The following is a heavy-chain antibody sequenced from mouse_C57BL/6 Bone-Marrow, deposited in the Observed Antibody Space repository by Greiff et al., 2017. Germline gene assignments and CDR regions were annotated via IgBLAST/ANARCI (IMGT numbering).Heavy chain of an antibody. Sequence: QVQLQQSGAELVRPGASVKLSCKASGYTFTDYYINWVKQRPGQGLEWIARISPGRGNTYYNEKFKGKGTLTAEKSSRTAYLQLSSLTSEDSAVYFCARLGNDYEDYWGQGTTLTVSS. D-gene: IGHD2-4*01. CDR2: ISPGRGNT. CDR3: ARLGNDYEDY. V-gene: IGHV1-76*01. J-gene: IGHJ2*01. CDR1: GYTFTDYY.